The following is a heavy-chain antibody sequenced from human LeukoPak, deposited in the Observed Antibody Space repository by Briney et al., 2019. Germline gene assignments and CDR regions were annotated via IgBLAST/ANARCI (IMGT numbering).Heavy chain of an antibody. CDR1: GGSFSGYY. CDR2: INHSGST. D-gene: IGHD2-15*01. CDR3: ARGRYCSADICSGGDAFDI. J-gene: IGHJ3*02. Sequence: SETLSLTCAVYGGSFSGYYWSWIRQPPRKGLEWIGEINHSGSTNYNPSLKSRVTISVDTSKNQFSLKLSSVTAADTAVYYCARGRYCSADICSGGDAFDIWGQGTMVSVSS. V-gene: IGHV4-34*01.